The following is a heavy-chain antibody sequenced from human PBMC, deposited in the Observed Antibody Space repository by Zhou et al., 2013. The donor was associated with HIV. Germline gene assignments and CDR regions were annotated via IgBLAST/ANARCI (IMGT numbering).Heavy chain of an antibody. CDR1: GGTFSNYA. V-gene: IGHV1-69*05. Sequence: QVQLVQSGAEVKKPGSSVKVSCKASGGTFSNYAISWVRQAPGQGLEWMGGIIPIFEAASYAQKFQDRLTITTDESTTTAYMDLSSLRSEDTAVYYCARAPQGYYYYYYMDVWGKGTTVTVSS. J-gene: IGHJ6*03. CDR2: IIPIFEAA. CDR3: ARAPQGYYYYYYMDV.